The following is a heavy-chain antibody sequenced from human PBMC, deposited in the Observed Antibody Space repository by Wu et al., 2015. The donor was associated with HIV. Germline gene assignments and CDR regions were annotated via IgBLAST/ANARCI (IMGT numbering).Heavy chain of an antibody. CDR3: SREIQLLYQ. CDR2: IIPIHSIA. Sequence: QVQLMQSGAEVKRPGSSVKVSCKASRDTFTYFAINWVRQAPGQGLEWMGGIIPIHSIANYAQNFQGRITISADESTTTSYVELRRLTSDDTAVYYCSREIQLLYQWGQGTLVTVSS. D-gene: IGHD3-10*01. J-gene: IGHJ4*02. CDR1: RDTFTYFA. V-gene: IGHV1-69*01.